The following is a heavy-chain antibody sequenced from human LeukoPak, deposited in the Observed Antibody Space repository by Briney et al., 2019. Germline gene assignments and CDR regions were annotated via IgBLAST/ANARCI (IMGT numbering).Heavy chain of an antibody. CDR3: AQLCAGVSVGSCFDC. V-gene: IGHV3-23*01. Sequence: PGGSLRLSCAASGFTFSSYDMTWVRQAPGKGLEWVSGISYDGGRTYYTDSVKGRFTISRDNSKNTLSLQMNSLRAEDTAVYYCAQLCAGVSVGSCFDCWGQGTLVTVSS. CDR1: GFTFSSYD. CDR2: ISYDGGRT. J-gene: IGHJ4*02. D-gene: IGHD2-8*01.